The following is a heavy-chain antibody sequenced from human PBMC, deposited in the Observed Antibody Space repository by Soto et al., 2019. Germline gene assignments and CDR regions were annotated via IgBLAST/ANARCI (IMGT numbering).Heavy chain of an antibody. D-gene: IGHD3-16*01. Sequence: EVQLVESGGDLTQPGGSLRLSCVASGFTFSSYSMNWVRQAPGKGLEWVSCISSSSRTIYYADSVKGRFTISRDNAKNSLYLQMNSLRAEDTAVYYCARGNSAEAVMIIEGWVQGTLVTVSS. J-gene: IGHJ4*02. CDR1: GFTFSSYS. CDR2: ISSSSRTI. CDR3: ARGNSAEAVMIIEG. V-gene: IGHV3-48*01.